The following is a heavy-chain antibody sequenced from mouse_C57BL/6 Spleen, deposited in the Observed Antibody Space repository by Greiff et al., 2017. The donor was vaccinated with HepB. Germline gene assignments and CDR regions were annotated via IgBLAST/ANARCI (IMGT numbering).Heavy chain of an antibody. Sequence: QVQLQQPGAELVKPGASVKMSCKASGYTFTSYWITWVKQRPGQGLEWIGDIYPVSGGTNYNEKFKSKATLTVDTSSSPAYMQLSSLTSEDYAVYYCASCSSLGGYFDVWGTGTTVTVSS. D-gene: IGHD1-1*01. CDR2: IYPVSGGT. CDR1: GYTFTSYW. CDR3: ASCSSLGGYFDV. V-gene: IGHV1-55*01. J-gene: IGHJ1*03.